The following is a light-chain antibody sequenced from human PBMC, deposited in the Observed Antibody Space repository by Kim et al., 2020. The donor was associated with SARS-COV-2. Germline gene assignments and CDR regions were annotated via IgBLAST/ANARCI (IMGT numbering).Light chain of an antibody. J-gene: IGKJ4*01. V-gene: IGKV3-20*01. Sequence: SPAYTATLSLSSSTSESCSYLSGYQQNPAHPPRRLIYAASTGATGVLARFSSSGSGTDFTLTISSLVPEDVSVFYCRQYGSSPFTFGRGTKVDIK. CDR1: TSESCSY. CDR3: RQYGSSPFT. CDR2: AAS.